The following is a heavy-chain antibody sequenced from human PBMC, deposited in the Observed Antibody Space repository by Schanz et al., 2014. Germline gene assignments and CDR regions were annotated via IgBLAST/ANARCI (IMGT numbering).Heavy chain of an antibody. Sequence: EVQLVESGGGLVQPGGSLRLSCAASGFGFSSYSMNWVRQAPGKGLEWVSYIGNGGVTIYYADSVKGRFTISRDNSKNSLYLQMNGLRGEDTAVYYCAKDLDANYFDYWGQGILXTVSS. J-gene: IGHJ4*02. CDR1: GFGFSSYS. CDR3: AKDLDANYFDY. CDR2: IGNGGVTI. D-gene: IGHD1-1*01. V-gene: IGHV3-48*04.